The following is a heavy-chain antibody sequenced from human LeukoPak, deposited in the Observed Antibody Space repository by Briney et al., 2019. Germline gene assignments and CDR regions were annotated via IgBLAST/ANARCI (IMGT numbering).Heavy chain of an antibody. CDR2: IYYSGST. V-gene: IGHV4-39*01. D-gene: IGHD2-2*01. CDR1: GGSISSSSYY. CDR3: ARGGYCSSTSCHLLRFLEWPQDAFDI. J-gene: IGHJ3*02. Sequence: SETLSLTCTVSGGSISSSSYYWGWIRQPPGKGLEWIGSIYYSGSTYYNPSLKSRVTISVDTSKNQFSLKLSSVTAADTAVYYCARGGYCSSTSCHLLRFLEWPQDAFDIWGQGTMVTVSS.